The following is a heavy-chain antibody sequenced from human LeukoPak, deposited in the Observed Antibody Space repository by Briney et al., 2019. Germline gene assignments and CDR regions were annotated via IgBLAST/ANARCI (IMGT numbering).Heavy chain of an antibody. J-gene: IGHJ4*02. D-gene: IGHD3-10*01. CDR1: GFTFSSFD. CDR2: IKFDGSQK. Sequence: PGGSLRLSCAPSGFTFSSFDMHWVRQPPDKGLEWVALIKFDGSQKYYADSVRGRFIVSRYNSKNMLYLQLDSLRDDDTAVYFCARRLPDSGSYSPDYWGQGTLVTVSS. V-gene: IGHV3-30*02. CDR3: ARRLPDSGSYSPDY.